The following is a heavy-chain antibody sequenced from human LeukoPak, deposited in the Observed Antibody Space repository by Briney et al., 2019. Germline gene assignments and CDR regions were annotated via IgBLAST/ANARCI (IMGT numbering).Heavy chain of an antibody. CDR3: ARPYYYGSGKDVFDI. V-gene: IGHV4-59*08. CDR1: GGSISRFY. CDR2: IYYSGST. D-gene: IGHD3-10*01. J-gene: IGHJ3*02. Sequence: SETLSLTCTVSGGSISRFYWSWIRQPPGKGLEWFGYIYYSGSTNYNPSLKSRVTISVDTSKNQFSLKLSSVTAADTAVYYCARPYYYGSGKDVFDIWGQGTMVTVSS.